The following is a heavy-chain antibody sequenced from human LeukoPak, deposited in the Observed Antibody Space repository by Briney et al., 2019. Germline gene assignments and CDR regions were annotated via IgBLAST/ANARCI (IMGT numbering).Heavy chain of an antibody. CDR3: ARDGGPLMYYYGSGDAFDI. Sequence: PGGSLRLSCAASGFTFSSYGMHWVRQAPGKGLEWVAVISYDGSNKYYADSVKGRFTISRDNSKNTLYLQMNSLRAEDTAVYYCARDGGPLMYYYGSGDAFDIWGQGTMVTVSS. V-gene: IGHV3-30*19. CDR1: GFTFSSYG. CDR2: ISYDGSNK. J-gene: IGHJ3*02. D-gene: IGHD3-10*01.